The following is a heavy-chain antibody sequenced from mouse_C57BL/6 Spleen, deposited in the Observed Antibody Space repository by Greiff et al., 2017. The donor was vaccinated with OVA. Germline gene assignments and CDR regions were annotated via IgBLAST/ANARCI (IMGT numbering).Heavy chain of an antibody. Sequence: QVQLKQSGPELVKPGASVKISCKASGYAFSSSWMNWVKQRPGKGLEWIVRIYPGDGDTNYNGKFKGKATLTADKSSSTAYMQLSSLTSEDSAVYFCARETKYYYGSSSYFDYWGQGTTLTVSS. D-gene: IGHD1-1*01. CDR2: IYPGDGDT. V-gene: IGHV1-82*01. CDR3: ARETKYYYGSSSYFDY. CDR1: GYAFSSSW. J-gene: IGHJ2*01.